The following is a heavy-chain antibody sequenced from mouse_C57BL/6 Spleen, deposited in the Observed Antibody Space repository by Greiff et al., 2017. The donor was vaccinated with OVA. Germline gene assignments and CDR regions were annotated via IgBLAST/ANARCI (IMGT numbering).Heavy chain of an antibody. CDR2: ISSGGSYT. CDR1: GFTFSSYG. Sequence: EVKLMESGGDLVKPGGSLKLSCAASGFTFSSYGMSWVRQTPDKRLEWVATISSGGSYTYYPDSVKGRFTISRDNAKNTLYLQMSSLKSEDTAMYYCARHATGKLPMDYWGQGTSVTVSS. CDR3: ARHATGKLPMDY. D-gene: IGHD4-1*02. J-gene: IGHJ4*01. V-gene: IGHV5-6*01.